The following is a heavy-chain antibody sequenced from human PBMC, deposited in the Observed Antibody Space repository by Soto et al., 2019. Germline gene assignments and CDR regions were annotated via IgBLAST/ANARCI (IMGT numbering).Heavy chain of an antibody. CDR2: TYYRSKWYN. CDR3: ARGPITIFGVVKYYYYYYGMDV. CDR1: RDRLSSNSAA. Sequence: SQTLSLTGAISRDRLSSNSAASKLTRQSPSRGLEWLGMTYYRSKWYNDYAVSVKSRITINPDTSKNQFSLQLNSVTPEDTAVYYCARGPITIFGVVKYYYYYYGMDVWGQGPTVTVSS. D-gene: IGHD3-3*01. V-gene: IGHV6-1*01. J-gene: IGHJ6*02.